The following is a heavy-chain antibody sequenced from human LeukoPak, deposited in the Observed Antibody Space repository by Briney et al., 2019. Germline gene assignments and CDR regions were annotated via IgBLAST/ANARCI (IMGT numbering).Heavy chain of an antibody. Sequence: SETLSLTCTVSGGSISSGGYYWSWIRQHPGKGLEWIGYIYYSGSTYYNPSLKSRVTISVDTSKNQFSLKLSSVTAADTAVYYCARGAYCSSTSCYVGFAYGMDVWGQGTTVTVSS. D-gene: IGHD2-2*01. CDR3: ARGAYCSSTSCYVGFAYGMDV. J-gene: IGHJ6*02. CDR2: IYYSGST. V-gene: IGHV4-31*03. CDR1: GGSISSGGYY.